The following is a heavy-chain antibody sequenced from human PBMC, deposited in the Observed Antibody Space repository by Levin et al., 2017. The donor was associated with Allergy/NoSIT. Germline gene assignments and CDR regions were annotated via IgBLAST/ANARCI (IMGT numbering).Heavy chain of an antibody. Sequence: ASVKVSCKASGFTFTSSTVQWVRQARGQRLEWIGWIVVGSGNTNYAQTFQERVTINRDMSTSTAYMELSSLRSEDTAVYYCAAKYSGSYNYYFDYWGQGTLVTVSS. CDR3: AAKYSGSYNYYFDY. V-gene: IGHV1-58*01. CDR1: GFTFTSST. CDR2: IVVGSGNT. D-gene: IGHD1-26*01. J-gene: IGHJ4*02.